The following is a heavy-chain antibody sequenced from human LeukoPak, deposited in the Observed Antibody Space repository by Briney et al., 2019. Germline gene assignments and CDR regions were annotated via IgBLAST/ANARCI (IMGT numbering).Heavy chain of an antibody. Sequence: SETLSLTCTVSGGSISSSSYYWGWIRQPPGKGLEWLGSIYYSGSSYYNPTLKSRVTISVDTSKNQFSLKLSSVTAADTAVYYCARDERYYYGSGDSYGMDVWGQGTTVTVSS. V-gene: IGHV4-39*07. CDR2: IYYSGSS. D-gene: IGHD3-10*01. J-gene: IGHJ6*02. CDR1: GGSISSSSYY. CDR3: ARDERYYYGSGDSYGMDV.